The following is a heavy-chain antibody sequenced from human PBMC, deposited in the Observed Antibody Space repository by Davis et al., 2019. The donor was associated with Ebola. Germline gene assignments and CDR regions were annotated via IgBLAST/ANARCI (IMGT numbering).Heavy chain of an antibody. Sequence: GSLRLSCTVSGGSISSYYWSWIRQPPGKGLEWIGYIYSGSTNYNPSLKSRVTISVDTSKNQFSLKLTSVTAADTAVYYCARDMGQQWLHGMDVWGQGTTVTVSS. V-gene: IGHV4-59*01. J-gene: IGHJ6*02. CDR1: GGSISSYY. CDR2: IYSGST. D-gene: IGHD6-19*01. CDR3: ARDMGQQWLHGMDV.